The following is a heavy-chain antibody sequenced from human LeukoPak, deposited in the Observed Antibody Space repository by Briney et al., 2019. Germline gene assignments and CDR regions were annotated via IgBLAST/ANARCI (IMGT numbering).Heavy chain of an antibody. CDR3: AKDLIAGSVVVAATRSLDP. D-gene: IGHD2-15*01. CDR2: ISGSGGST. CDR1: GFTFSSYA. Sequence: PGGSLRLSCAASGFTFSSYAMTWVRQAPGKVLEWVSAISGSGGSTYYADSVKGRFTISRDNSKNTLYLQMNSLRAEDTAVYYCAKDLIAGSVVVAATRSLDPWGQGTLVTVSS. J-gene: IGHJ5*02. V-gene: IGHV3-23*01.